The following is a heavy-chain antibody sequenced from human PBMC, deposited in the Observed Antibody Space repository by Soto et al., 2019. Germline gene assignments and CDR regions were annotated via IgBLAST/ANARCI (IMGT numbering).Heavy chain of an antibody. Sequence: ASVKVSCKASGYTFTSYGISWVRQAPGQGLEWMGWISAHNGNTNYAQKLQGRVTMTTDTSTSTAYMELRSLRSDDTAVYYCARGVQQDRAAADWFDPWGQGTLVTVSS. CDR3: ARGVQQDRAAADWFDP. J-gene: IGHJ5*02. CDR2: ISAHNGNT. CDR1: GYTFTSYG. D-gene: IGHD6-13*01. V-gene: IGHV1-18*01.